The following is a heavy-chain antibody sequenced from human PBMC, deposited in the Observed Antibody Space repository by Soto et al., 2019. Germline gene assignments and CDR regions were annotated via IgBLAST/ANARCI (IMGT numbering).Heavy chain of an antibody. CDR3: ARARMFSGAHHDY. J-gene: IGHJ4*02. Sequence: QVHLVQSGAVVENPAASVKVSCKASGYTFTNFGINWVRQAPGQGLEWMGWITPYNGNANYPQKHQDRLTITTDTSTNTAYLELRSLRSDDTAVYFCARARMFSGAHHDYWGQGTRVTVSS. D-gene: IGHD1-26*01. CDR1: GYTFTNFG. V-gene: IGHV1-18*04. CDR2: ITPYNGNA.